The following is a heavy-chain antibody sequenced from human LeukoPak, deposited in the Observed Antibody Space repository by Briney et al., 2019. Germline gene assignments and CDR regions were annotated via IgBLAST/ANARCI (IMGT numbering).Heavy chain of an antibody. J-gene: IGHJ4*02. Sequence: SETLSLTCTVSGGSISSYYWSWIRQPAGKGLEWIGRIYTSGSTNYNPSLKSRVTISVDTSKNQFSLKLSSVTAADTAVYYCASTGYFDWSLDYWGQGTLVTVSS. CDR1: GGSISSYY. D-gene: IGHD3-9*01. CDR3: ASTGYFDWSLDY. V-gene: IGHV4-4*07. CDR2: IYTSGST.